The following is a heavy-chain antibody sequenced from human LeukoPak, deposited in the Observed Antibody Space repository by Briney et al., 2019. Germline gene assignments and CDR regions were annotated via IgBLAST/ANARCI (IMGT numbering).Heavy chain of an antibody. D-gene: IGHD3-22*01. CDR3: ATDVITAPVDI. V-gene: IGHV3-21*01. CDR1: GFTFSSYS. J-gene: IGHJ3*02. Sequence: GGSLRLSCAASGFTFSSYSMNWVRQAPGKGLEWVSSISSSSSYIYYADSMKGRFTISRDNAKNSLYLQMNSLRAEDTAVYYCATDVITAPVDIWGQGTMVTVSS. CDR2: ISSSSSYI.